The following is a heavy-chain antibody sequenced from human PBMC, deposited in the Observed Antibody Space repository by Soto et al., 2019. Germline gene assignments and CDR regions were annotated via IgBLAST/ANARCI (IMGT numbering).Heavy chain of an antibody. CDR1: GFTFSYYW. CDR2: IHSDGSST. J-gene: IGHJ3*01. V-gene: IGHV3-74*01. CDR3: ARGERGSFDL. Sequence: EVHLVESEGGLVQPGGSLRLSCAASGFTFSYYWMHWVRQAPGQGLVWVSRIHSDGSSTTYADSVKGRFTISRDNAKNKLYLQMNSLRADDTSVYYCARGERGSFDLWGQGTMVTVSS. D-gene: IGHD2-21*01.